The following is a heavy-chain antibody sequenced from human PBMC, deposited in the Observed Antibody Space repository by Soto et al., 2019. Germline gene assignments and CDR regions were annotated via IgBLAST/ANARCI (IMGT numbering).Heavy chain of an antibody. CDR3: AREGPLGVRGVIIPPTSMDV. V-gene: IGHV1-69*12. CDR2: IIPIFGTA. D-gene: IGHD3-10*01. J-gene: IGHJ6*02. CDR1: GGTFSSYA. Sequence: QVQLVQSGAEVKKPGSSVKVSCKASGGTFSSYAISWVRQAPGQGLEWMGGIIPIFGTANYAQKFQGRVTITADESTSTAYMELSSLRSEDTAVYYCAREGPLGVRGVIIPPTSMDVWGQGTTVTVSS.